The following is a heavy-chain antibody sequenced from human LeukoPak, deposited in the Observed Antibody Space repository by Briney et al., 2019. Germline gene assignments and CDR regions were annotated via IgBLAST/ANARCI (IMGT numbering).Heavy chain of an antibody. CDR3: AKTDYGGNLGFDI. Sequence: GGSLRLSCAASGFTFSDYYMSWIRQAPGKGLEWVSYISNTGHTKYYADSVKGRLTISRDNAKKSLYLQVNTLRVGDTAVYYCAKTDYGGNLGFDIWGQGTMVTVSS. D-gene: IGHD4-23*01. V-gene: IGHV3-11*01. J-gene: IGHJ3*02. CDR2: ISNTGHTK. CDR1: GFTFSDYY.